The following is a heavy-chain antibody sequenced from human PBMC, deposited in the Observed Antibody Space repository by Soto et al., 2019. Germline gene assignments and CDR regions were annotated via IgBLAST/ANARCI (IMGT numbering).Heavy chain of an antibody. CDR3: ARDKLAMITFGGDVGRGCFAY. CDR2: IIPIFGTA. Sequence: QVQLVQSGAEVKKPGSSVKVSCKASGGTFSSYAISWVRQAPGQGLEWIGGIIPIFGTANYAQKFQGRVTITADKSTSTAYMELSSLRSEETAVYYCARDKLAMITFGGDVGRGCFAYWGQGGLVPV. CDR1: GGTFSSYA. V-gene: IGHV1-69*06. D-gene: IGHD3-16*01. J-gene: IGHJ4*02.